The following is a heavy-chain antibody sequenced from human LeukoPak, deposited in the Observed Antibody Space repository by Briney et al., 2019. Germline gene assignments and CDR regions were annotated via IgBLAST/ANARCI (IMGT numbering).Heavy chain of an antibody. Sequence: PSETLSLTCAVYGGSFSGYYWSWIRQPPGKGLEWIGEINHSGSTNYNPSLKSRVTMSVDTSKNQFSLKLSSVTAADTAVYYCGRDGSSWTPNNYFDYWGQGTLVTVSS. CDR1: GGSFSGYY. J-gene: IGHJ4*02. CDR2: INHSGST. D-gene: IGHD6-13*01. V-gene: IGHV4-34*01. CDR3: GRDGSSWTPNNYFDY.